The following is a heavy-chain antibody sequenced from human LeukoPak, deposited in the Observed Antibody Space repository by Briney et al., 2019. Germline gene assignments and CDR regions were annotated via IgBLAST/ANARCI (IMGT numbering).Heavy chain of an antibody. CDR3: ARDTREGVSYYFDY. J-gene: IGHJ4*02. V-gene: IGHV3-74*01. CDR2: NNGDGSTT. Sequence: GGSLRLSCVASGFSLSGYWMYWVRQAPGKGLMYISRNNGDGSTTNYADVVKGRFTMSRDNVKNTLYLQMDSLRAEDTAVYYCARDTREGVSYYFDYWGQGTLVTVSS. CDR1: GFSLSGYW. D-gene: IGHD2-15*01.